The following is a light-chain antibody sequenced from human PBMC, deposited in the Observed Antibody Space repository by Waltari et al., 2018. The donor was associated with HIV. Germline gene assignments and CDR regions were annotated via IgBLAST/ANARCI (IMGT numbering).Light chain of an antibody. Sequence: QSALTQPASVSGSPGQSITISCTGTSSDVGGYNLVSWYQQHPGKAPKIMIYEVSKRPSGVSNRFSGSKSGNTASLTISGLQAEDEADYYCCAYAGSTTYVIFGGGTKLTVL. J-gene: IGLJ2*01. CDR1: SSDVGGYNL. V-gene: IGLV2-23*02. CDR3: CAYAGSTTYVI. CDR2: EVS.